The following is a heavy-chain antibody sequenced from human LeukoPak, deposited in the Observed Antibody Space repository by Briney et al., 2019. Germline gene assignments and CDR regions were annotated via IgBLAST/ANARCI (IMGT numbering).Heavy chain of an antibody. Sequence: GGSLRLSCAASGFPFSISWMHWFRQVPGKGLMWVSRITTDETATYADSVRGRFTISRDNAKNTVYLQMNSLRVEDTAVYYCAKDWFATTDYWGQGILVTVSS. CDR2: ITTDETA. V-gene: IGHV3-74*01. J-gene: IGHJ4*02. CDR3: AKDWFATTDY. CDR1: GFPFSISW. D-gene: IGHD1/OR15-1a*01.